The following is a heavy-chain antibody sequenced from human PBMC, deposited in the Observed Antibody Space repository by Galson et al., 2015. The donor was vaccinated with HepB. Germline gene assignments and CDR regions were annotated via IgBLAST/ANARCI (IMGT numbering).Heavy chain of an antibody. D-gene: IGHD3-3*02. CDR3: VRRISYYYGMDV. Sequence: ETLSLTCTVSGGSISSSTGYYWGWIRQPPGKGLEWIGSISYSGSTYYNPSLKSRVTISVDTSKNQFSLKLSSVTAADSAVYYCVRRISYYYGMDVWGQGTTVTVSS. J-gene: IGHJ6*02. CDR2: ISYSGST. V-gene: IGHV4-39*01. CDR1: GGSISSSTGYY.